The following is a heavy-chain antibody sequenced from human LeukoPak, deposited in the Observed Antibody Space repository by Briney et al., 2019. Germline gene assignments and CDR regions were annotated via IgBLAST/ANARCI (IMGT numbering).Heavy chain of an antibody. Sequence: GASVRVSCKASGYTFTDYYLHWLRQAPGQGLEWMGWVNPKSGATNYAQRFQGRVTMTWQTSISTGNMELSSLRPDDTAVYYCARAYEYGWFDPWGQGTLVTVSS. J-gene: IGHJ5*02. CDR3: ARAYEYGWFDP. CDR2: VNPKSGAT. CDR1: GYTFTDYY. D-gene: IGHD4/OR15-4a*01. V-gene: IGHV1-2*02.